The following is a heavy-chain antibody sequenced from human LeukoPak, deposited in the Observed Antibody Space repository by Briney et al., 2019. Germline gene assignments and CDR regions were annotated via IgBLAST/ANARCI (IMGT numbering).Heavy chain of an antibody. CDR2: IYYSGST. V-gene: IGHV4-39*01. D-gene: IGHD2-2*01. CDR1: GGSISSSSYY. Sequence: SETLSLTCTVSGGSISSSSYYWGWIRQPPEKGLEWIGTIYYSGSTFYNPSLTSRVTISVDTSKNQFSLKVSSVTAADTAVYYCASTMYCSSTSCLRSDYWGQGTLVTVSS. CDR3: ASTMYCSSTSCLRSDY. J-gene: IGHJ4*02.